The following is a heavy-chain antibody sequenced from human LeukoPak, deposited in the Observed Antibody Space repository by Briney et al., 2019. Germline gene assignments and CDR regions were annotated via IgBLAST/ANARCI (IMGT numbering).Heavy chain of an antibody. J-gene: IGHJ3*02. D-gene: IGHD3-22*01. CDR2: IHNDGSKE. CDR1: GFTFSSYG. Sequence: GGSLRLSCAASGFTFSSYGMHWVRQAPGKGLRWVAAIHNDGSKEYYADSVKGRFTISRDNSRNTVYLQMNSLRPDDTALYYCARDRWYDNGGRQAAFDIWGQGTMVTASS. CDR3: ARDRWYDNGGRQAAFDI. V-gene: IGHV3-33*01.